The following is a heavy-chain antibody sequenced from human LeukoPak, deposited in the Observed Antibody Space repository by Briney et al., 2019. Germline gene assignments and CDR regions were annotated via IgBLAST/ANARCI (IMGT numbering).Heavy chain of an antibody. V-gene: IGHV4-59*08. CDR2: IFYSGTT. CDR3: ARTYCSGGSCHFDY. CDR1: GGSFSGYY. J-gene: IGHJ4*02. Sequence: SETLSLTCAIYGGSFSGYYWSWIRQPPGKGLEWVGYIFYSGTTDSNPSLKSRVTISVDTSKNQFSLKLSSVTAADTAVYYCARTYCSGGSCHFDYWGQGTLVTVSS. D-gene: IGHD2-15*01.